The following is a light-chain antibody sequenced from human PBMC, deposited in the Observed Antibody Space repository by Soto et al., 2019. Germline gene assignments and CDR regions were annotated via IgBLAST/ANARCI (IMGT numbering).Light chain of an antibody. V-gene: IGKV3-20*01. Sequence: VVLTQSPATLSLSPGDRATLSCRASRHVYINALGWYQQKPGRTPTLLSYGASTRATDIPDRFSATGSGKDFSLTCSGVEPAESAVSSCQQYGASPFTFGPGTRLEI. CDR3: QQYGASPFT. CDR1: RHVYINA. CDR2: GAS. J-gene: IGKJ3*01.